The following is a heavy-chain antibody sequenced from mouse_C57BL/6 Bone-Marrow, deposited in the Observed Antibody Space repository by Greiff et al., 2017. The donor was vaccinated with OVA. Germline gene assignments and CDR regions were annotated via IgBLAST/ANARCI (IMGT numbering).Heavy chain of an antibody. Sequence: QVQLQQPGAELVKPGASVKLSCKASGYTFTSYWMHWVKQRPGQGLEWIGMIHPNSGSTNYNEKFKSKATLTVDKSSSTAYMQRSSLTSEDSAVYYCARIYDGYYYDDWGQGTTLTVSS. D-gene: IGHD2-3*01. CDR3: ARIYDGYYYDD. J-gene: IGHJ2*01. CDR2: IHPNSGST. V-gene: IGHV1-64*01. CDR1: GYTFTSYW.